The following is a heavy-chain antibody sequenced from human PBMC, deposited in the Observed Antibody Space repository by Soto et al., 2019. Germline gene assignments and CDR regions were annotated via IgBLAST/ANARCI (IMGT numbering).Heavy chain of an antibody. J-gene: IGHJ4*02. D-gene: IGHD6-19*01. V-gene: IGHV4-34*01. CDR1: GGSFSGYY. CDR3: ARGLDQYKIGW. CDR2: IHPSGST. Sequence: QVHLQQWGAGLLKPSETLSLTCAVSGGSFSGYYWSWIRQPPGKGLEWIGEIHPSGSTIHNPSLESRVTISVDTSKNQFSLRLSSVTAADMALYYCARGLDQYKIGWWGQGTLVTVSS.